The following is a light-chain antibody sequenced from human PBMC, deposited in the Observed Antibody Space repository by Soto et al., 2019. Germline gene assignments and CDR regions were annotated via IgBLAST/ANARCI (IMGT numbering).Light chain of an antibody. CDR2: EVR. Sequence: QSALAQPASVSGSPGQSITISCTGTSSDIGAYNYVSWYQHHPGTAPKLMIYEVRNRPSGVSDRFSGSKSGNTASLTISGLQAEDEADYYCCSYTRSSPYVFGTGTKVTVL. J-gene: IGLJ1*01. V-gene: IGLV2-14*01. CDR3: CSYTRSSPYV. CDR1: SSDIGAYNY.